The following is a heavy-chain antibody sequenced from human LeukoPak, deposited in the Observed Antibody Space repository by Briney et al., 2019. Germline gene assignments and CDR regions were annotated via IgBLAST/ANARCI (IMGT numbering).Heavy chain of an antibody. CDR1: GGSISSGGYY. Sequence: SETLSLTCTASGGSISSGGYYWSWIRQHPGKGLEWIGYIYYSGSTYYNPSLKSRVTISVDTSKNQFSLKLSSVTAADTAVYYCARVPAAIGDFDYWGQGTLVTVSS. V-gene: IGHV4-31*03. D-gene: IGHD2-2*02. J-gene: IGHJ4*02. CDR3: ARVPAAIGDFDY. CDR2: IYYSGST.